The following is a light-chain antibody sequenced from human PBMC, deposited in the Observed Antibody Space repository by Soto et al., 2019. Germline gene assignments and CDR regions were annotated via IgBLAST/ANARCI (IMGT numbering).Light chain of an antibody. Sequence: QSVLTQPASVSGSPGQSITISCTGTSSDVGDYDYVSWYQQHPGKAPKLMIYEVSNRPSGVFNRFSGSKSGNTASLTISGLQAEDEADYYCSSYTSSSTSPYVFGTGTKVTVL. J-gene: IGLJ1*01. CDR1: SSDVGDYDY. CDR2: EVS. V-gene: IGLV2-14*01. CDR3: SSYTSSSTSPYV.